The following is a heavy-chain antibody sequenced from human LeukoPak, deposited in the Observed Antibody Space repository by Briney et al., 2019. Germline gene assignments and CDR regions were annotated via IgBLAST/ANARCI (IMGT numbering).Heavy chain of an antibody. J-gene: IGHJ3*02. D-gene: IGHD3-9*01. V-gene: IGHV3-21*01. Sequence: PGGSLRLSCAASGFTFSSYSMNWVRQAPGKGLEWVSSISSSSSYIYYADSVEGRFTISRDNAKNSLYLQMNSLRAEDTAVYYCARVAVRDDILTGYYALDAFDIWGQGTMVTVSS. CDR2: ISSSSSYI. CDR1: GFTFSSYS. CDR3: ARVAVRDDILTGYYALDAFDI.